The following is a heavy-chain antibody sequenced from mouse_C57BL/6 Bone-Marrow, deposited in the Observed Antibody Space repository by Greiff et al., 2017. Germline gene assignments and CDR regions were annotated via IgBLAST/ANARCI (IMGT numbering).Heavy chain of an antibody. D-gene: IGHD1-1*01. V-gene: IGHV1-47*01. CDR2: FHPYNDDT. Sequence: VQLQQSGAELVTPGASVKMSCKASGYTFTTYPIEWMKQTHGKSLEWIGNFHPYNDDTKYNEKFKGKATLTVEKSSSTVYLELSRLTSDDSAVYYCARSYGSSFPYAMDYWGQGTSVTVSS. CDR3: ARSYGSSFPYAMDY. J-gene: IGHJ4*01. CDR1: GYTFTTYP.